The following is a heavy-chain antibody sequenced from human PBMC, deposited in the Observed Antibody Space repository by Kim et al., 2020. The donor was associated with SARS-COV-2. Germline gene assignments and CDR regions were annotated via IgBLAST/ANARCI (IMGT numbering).Heavy chain of an antibody. CDR3: ARHPLRFLWFGALGDF. D-gene: IGHD3-10*01. Sequence: SETLSLTCAVSGASIRSSNFLWGWIRQPPGKGLEWIGSIDYTGNTHHNPSLRSRVTISMDTSKNHFSLNLASVTAADTSLYYCARHPLRFLWFGALGDF. V-gene: IGHV4-39*01. J-gene: IGHJ4*01. CDR2: IDYTGNT. CDR1: GASIRSSNFL.